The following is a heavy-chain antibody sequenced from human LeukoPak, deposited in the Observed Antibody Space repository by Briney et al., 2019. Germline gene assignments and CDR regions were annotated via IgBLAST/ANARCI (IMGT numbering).Heavy chain of an antibody. V-gene: IGHV3-23*01. CDR3: AKATRKTDYGMDV. CDR2: ISGSGGST. D-gene: IGHD1-14*01. CDR1: GFIFSNYA. J-gene: IGHJ6*02. Sequence: PGGSLRLSCAASGFIFSNYAMPWVRQAPGKGLEWVSGISGSGGSTYYADSVKGRFTISRDNSKNTLYLQMNSLRAEDTAVYYCAKATRKTDYGMDVWGQGTTVTVSS.